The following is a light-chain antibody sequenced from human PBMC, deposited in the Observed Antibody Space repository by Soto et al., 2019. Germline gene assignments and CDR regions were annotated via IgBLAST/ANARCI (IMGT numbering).Light chain of an antibody. V-gene: IGKV1-8*01. CDR1: QGISSH. CDR3: HQFFSYPLT. J-gene: IGKJ4*01. Sequence: AIRMTQSPSSFSASTGDRVTITCRARQGISSHLAWYQVKPGKAPRLLIYTASYLESGVPSRFSGSGSGTDLTLAISSLQSEDFAVYYYHQFFSYPLTFGGGPKVEIK. CDR2: TAS.